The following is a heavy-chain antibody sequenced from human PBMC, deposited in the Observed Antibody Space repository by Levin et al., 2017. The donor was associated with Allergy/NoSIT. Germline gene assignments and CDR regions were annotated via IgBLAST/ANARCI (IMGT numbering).Heavy chain of an antibody. V-gene: IGHV3-74*01. CDR3: ARDDILTGPAPDY. J-gene: IGHJ4*02. CDR1: GFTLRSYW. CDR2: INPDGRST. Sequence: PGGSLRLSCAASGFTLRSYWMHWVRQAPGKGLVWVSRINPDGRSTSYADSVKGRFTISRDNAKNTLYLQMNSLRAEDTAVYYCARDDILTGPAPDYWGQGTLVTVSS. D-gene: IGHD3-9*01.